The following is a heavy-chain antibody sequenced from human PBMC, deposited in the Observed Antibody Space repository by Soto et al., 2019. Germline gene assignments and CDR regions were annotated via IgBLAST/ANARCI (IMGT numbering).Heavy chain of an antibody. CDR2: IYYSGST. CDR3: ARRYGGNLDY. Sequence: SETLSLTCSVSGGSISSYYWSWIRQPPGKGLEWIGYIYYSGSTNYNPSLKSRVTISVDTSKNQFSLKLSSVTAADTAVYYCARRYGGNLDYWGQGTLVTVSS. CDR1: GGSISSYY. V-gene: IGHV4-59*08. J-gene: IGHJ4*02. D-gene: IGHD1-26*01.